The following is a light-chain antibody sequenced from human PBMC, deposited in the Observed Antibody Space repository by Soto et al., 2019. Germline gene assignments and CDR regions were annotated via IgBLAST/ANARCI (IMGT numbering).Light chain of an antibody. CDR1: SSNIGSHT. Sequence: QVVVTQPPSASGTPGQTIAISCSGGSSNIGSHTVNWYQQLPGTAPRLLIYSNTQRPSGVPDRFSGSKSGTSASLAISGLQSEYERDYYCAAWDDSLNGVVFGGGTKLTVL. CDR2: SNT. CDR3: AAWDDSLNGVV. J-gene: IGLJ2*01. V-gene: IGLV1-44*01.